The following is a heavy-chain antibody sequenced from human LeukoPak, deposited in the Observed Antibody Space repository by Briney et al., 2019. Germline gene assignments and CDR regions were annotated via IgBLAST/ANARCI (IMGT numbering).Heavy chain of an antibody. J-gene: IGHJ4*02. D-gene: IGHD3-10*01. CDR3: ARDHSDRGFGELSSFDY. V-gene: IGHV3-30*02. Sequence: GGSLRLSCAASGFTFSSYGMHWVRQAPGKGLEWVAFIRYDGSNKYYADSVKGRFTISRDNSKNSLYLQMNSLRAEDTAVYYCARDHSDRGFGELSSFDYWGQGTLVTVSS. CDR2: IRYDGSNK. CDR1: GFTFSSYG.